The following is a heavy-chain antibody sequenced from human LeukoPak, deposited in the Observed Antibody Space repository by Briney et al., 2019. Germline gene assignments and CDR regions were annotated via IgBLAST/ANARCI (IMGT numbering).Heavy chain of an antibody. Sequence: GGSLRLSCSGSGYTFRRHNMHWVRQAPGKGLEYVSAISYNGDSTYYVDSVKGRFTISRDNSKNTLDLQMSSLRPEDTAVYYCVSDRETQEQIWGPGTLVTVSS. CDR1: GYTFRRHN. CDR2: ISYNGDST. D-gene: IGHD1-26*01. CDR3: VSDRETQEQI. V-gene: IGHV3-64D*09. J-gene: IGHJ3*02.